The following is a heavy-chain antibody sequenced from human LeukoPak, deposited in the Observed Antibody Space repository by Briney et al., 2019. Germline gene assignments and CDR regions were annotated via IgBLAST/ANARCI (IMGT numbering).Heavy chain of an antibody. J-gene: IGHJ4*02. CDR3: ARGKYSFDY. CDR2: ISSSGSTI. Sequence: GGSLRLSCAASGFTFSDSYMSWIRQAPGKRLEYISYISSSGSTIYYADSVKGRFTLSRDNAKNSLSLEMNSLRVEDTAVYYCARGKYSFDYWGQGTLVTVSS. CDR1: GFTFSDSY. V-gene: IGHV3-11*01.